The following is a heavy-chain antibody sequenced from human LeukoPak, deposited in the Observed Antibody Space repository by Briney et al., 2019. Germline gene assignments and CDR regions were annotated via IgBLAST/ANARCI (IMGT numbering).Heavy chain of an antibody. V-gene: IGHV3-30*02. CDR1: GFTFSVYN. J-gene: IGHJ4*02. CDR3: AIRDGGHFDY. D-gene: IGHD3-16*01. Sequence: PGGSLRLSHAASGFTFSVYNMHWVRQAPDKGLGWVAFIRSDGNNECYADSVRGRFTVSRDNSKNTLYFQMNGLRADDTAVYYCAIRDGGHFDYWGQGNLGSVSS. CDR2: IRSDGNNE.